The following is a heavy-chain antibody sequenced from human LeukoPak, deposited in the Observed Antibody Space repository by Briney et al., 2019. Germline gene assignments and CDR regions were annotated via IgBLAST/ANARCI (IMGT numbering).Heavy chain of an antibody. CDR2: MNPNSGNT. Sequence: GASVEVSCKASGYTFTSYDINWVRQATGQGLEWMGWMNPNSGNTGYAQKFQGRVTMTRNTSISTAYMELSSLRSEDTAVYYCARAEFYYYGMDVWGQGTTVTVSS. V-gene: IGHV1-8*01. CDR3: ARAEFYYYGMDV. J-gene: IGHJ6*02. CDR1: GYTFTSYD.